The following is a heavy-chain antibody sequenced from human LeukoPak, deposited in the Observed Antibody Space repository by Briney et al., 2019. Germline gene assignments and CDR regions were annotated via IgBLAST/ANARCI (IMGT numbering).Heavy chain of an antibody. CDR3: ARDRTRKTGYSSGWYDY. CDR1: GFTFSSYW. Sequence: GGSLRLSCAASGFTFSSYWMSWVRQAPGKVLEWVANIKQDGSEKYYVDSVKGRFTISRDNAKNSLYLQMNSLRAEDTAVYYCARDRTRKTGYSSGWYDYWGQGTLVTVSS. V-gene: IGHV3-7*05. D-gene: IGHD6-19*01. J-gene: IGHJ4*02. CDR2: IKQDGSEK.